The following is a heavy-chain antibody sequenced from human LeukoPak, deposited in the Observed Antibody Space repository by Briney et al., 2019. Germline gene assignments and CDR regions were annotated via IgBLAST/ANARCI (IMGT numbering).Heavy chain of an antibody. CDR3: ANIFGGNSHRSDY. V-gene: IGHV3-15*01. Sequence: GGSLRLSCAASGFTFSSAWMSWVRQAPGQGLEWLGRIKTKTDGGTTDYAAPVKGRFTISRDDSKDTLYLQMNSLKSDDTAVYYCANIFGGNSHRSDYWGQGTLVTVSS. CDR2: IKTKTDGGTT. D-gene: IGHD4-23*01. CDR1: GFTFSSAW. J-gene: IGHJ4*02.